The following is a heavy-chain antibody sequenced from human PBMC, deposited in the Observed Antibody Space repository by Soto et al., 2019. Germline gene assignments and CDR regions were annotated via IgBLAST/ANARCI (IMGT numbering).Heavy chain of an antibody. J-gene: IGHJ5*02. D-gene: IGHD1-1*01. CDR2: INANNGGT. CDR3: AREWDWTRFDP. Sequence: ASVKVSCKASGYTFPGYYMHWVRQAPGQGLEWMGWINANNGGTNYAQKFQGRVTMTRDTSTSTAYMELRRLRSDDTAVSYCAREWDWTRFDPWRQGTQDTVSS. CDR1: GYTFPGYY. V-gene: IGHV1-2*02.